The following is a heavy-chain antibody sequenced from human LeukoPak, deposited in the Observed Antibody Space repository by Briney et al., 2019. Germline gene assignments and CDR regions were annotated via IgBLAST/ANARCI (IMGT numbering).Heavy chain of an antibody. J-gene: IGHJ5*02. CDR1: GHSISSGGYY. CDR2: IYYSGST. CDR3: ARLLYYYDYSPTQPPIP. Sequence: SETLSLTCTVSGHSISSGGYYWGWIRQPPGKGLEWIGIIYYSGSTYYSPSLKNRLTIPVDTSKNQFSLKLSSVTAADTAVYYCARLLYYYDYSPTQPPIPWGQGTLVTVSS. V-gene: IGHV4-39*07. D-gene: IGHD3-22*01.